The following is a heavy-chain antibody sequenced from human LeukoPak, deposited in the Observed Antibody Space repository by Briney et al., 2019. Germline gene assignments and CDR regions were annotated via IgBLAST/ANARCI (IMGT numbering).Heavy chain of an antibody. J-gene: IGHJ4*02. Sequence: SETLSLTCTDSGGSISSYYWSWIRQPPGKGLEWIGYIYNSGSTNYNPSLKSRVTMSVDTSKNQFSLNLSSVTAADTAVYYCARVHSAYYYGSGSIPGFFDSWGQGTLVTVSS. CDR3: ARVHSAYYYGSGSIPGFFDS. CDR1: GGSISSYY. V-gene: IGHV4-59*01. D-gene: IGHD3-10*01. CDR2: IYNSGST.